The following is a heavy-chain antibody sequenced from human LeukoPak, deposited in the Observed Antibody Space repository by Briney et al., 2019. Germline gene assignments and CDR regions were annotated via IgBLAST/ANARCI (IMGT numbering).Heavy chain of an antibody. V-gene: IGHV3-30*04. D-gene: IGHD1-26*01. CDR2: ISYDGSNK. Sequence: PGGSLRLSCAASGFTFSSYAMHWVRQAPGKGLEWVAVISYDGSNKYCADSVKGRFTISRDNSKNTLYLQMNSLRAEDTAVYYCARDPSGSSPIDPWGQGTLVTVSS. J-gene: IGHJ5*02. CDR3: ARDPSGSSPIDP. CDR1: GFTFSSYA.